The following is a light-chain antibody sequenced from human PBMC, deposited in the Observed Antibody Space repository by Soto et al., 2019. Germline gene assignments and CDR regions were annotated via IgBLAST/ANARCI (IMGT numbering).Light chain of an antibody. V-gene: IGKV1-5*03. Sequence: IQMTQSPSTLSASVGDRVTITCQASQTISNWLAWYQQKPGKAPKLLIYKASTLESGVPSRFSGSGSGTEFTLTISSLQPKDLATYYGQQYYSYSQTFGQGAKVEIK. CDR1: QTISNW. CDR2: KAS. J-gene: IGKJ1*01. CDR3: QQYYSYSQT.